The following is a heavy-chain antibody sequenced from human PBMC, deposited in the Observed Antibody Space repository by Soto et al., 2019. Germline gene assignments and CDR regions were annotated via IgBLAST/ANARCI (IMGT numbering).Heavy chain of an antibody. V-gene: IGHV3-53*02. D-gene: IGHD5-18*01. CDR1: GFTVSSNY. CDR3: ARVADTSFAFDL. J-gene: IGHJ3*01. Sequence: EVQLVETGGGLIQPGGSLRLSCAASGFTVSSNYMSWVRQAPGKGLEWVSVIYRGGSTDYAHSVKGRFTLSRDSSKNTRDLQMNRLRGEDTAAYYCARVADTSFAFDLWGQGTMVTVSS. CDR2: IYRGGST.